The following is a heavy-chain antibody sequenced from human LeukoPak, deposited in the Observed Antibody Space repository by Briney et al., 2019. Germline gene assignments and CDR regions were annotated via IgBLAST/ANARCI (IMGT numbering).Heavy chain of an antibody. J-gene: IGHJ4*02. V-gene: IGHV4-59*01. CDR2: IYYSGST. D-gene: IGHD6-13*01. CDR3: ARLIAAAGFDY. Sequence: SETLSLTCTVSAGSISSYYWSWIRQPPGKGLEWIGYIYYSGSTNYNPSLKSRVTISVDTSKNQFSLKLSSVTAADTAVYYCARLIAAAGFDYWGQGTLVTVSS. CDR1: AGSISSYY.